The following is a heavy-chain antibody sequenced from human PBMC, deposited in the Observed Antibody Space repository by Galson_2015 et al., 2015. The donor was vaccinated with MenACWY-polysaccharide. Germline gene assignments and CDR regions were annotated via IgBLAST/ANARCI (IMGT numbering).Heavy chain of an antibody. CDR1: GFTFSSYA. J-gene: IGHJ6*02. CDR3: ARDYCSRTSCSSMDV. D-gene: IGHD2-15*01. Sequence: SLRLSCAASGFTFSSYAIHWVRQAPGKGLEWVAVISYDASNKYYRDSVKGRVTLSRDNSKNTVFLEMNSLRAEDTGVYYCARDYCSRTSCSSMDVWGQGTTVTVSS. V-gene: IGHV3-30-3*01. CDR2: ISYDASNK.